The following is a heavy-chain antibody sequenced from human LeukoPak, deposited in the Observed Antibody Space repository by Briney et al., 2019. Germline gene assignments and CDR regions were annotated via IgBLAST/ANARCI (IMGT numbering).Heavy chain of an antibody. CDR3: ARGRSYYDFWSGYHPAFDI. CDR2: INHSGST. Sequence: PSETLSLTCAVYGGSFSGYYWSWIRQPPGKGLEWIGEINHSGSTNYNPSLKSRVTISVDTSKNQFSLKLSSVTAADTAVYYCARGRSYYDFWSGYHPAFDIWGQGTMVTVSS. D-gene: IGHD3-3*01. CDR1: GGSFSGYY. J-gene: IGHJ3*02. V-gene: IGHV4-34*01.